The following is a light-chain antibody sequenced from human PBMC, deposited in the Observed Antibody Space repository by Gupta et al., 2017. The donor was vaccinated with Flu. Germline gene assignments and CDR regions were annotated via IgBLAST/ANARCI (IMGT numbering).Light chain of an antibody. J-gene: IGLJ2*01. CDR3: LLSYSGARHVV. CDR2: DTS. CDR1: TGAVTSGHY. V-gene: IGLV7-46*01. Sequence: QAVVTQEPSLTVSPGGTVTLPCGSSTGAVTSGHYPYWFQQKPGQAPRTLIYDTSNKHSGTPARFSGSLLGGKAALTLSGAQPEDEAEYYCLLSYSGARHVVFGGGTKLTVL.